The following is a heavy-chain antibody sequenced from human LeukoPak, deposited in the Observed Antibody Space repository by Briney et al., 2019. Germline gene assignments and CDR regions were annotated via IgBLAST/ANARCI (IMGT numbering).Heavy chain of an antibody. CDR3: VRGELGDFDN. V-gene: IGHV4-38-2*02. D-gene: IGHD7-27*01. J-gene: IGHJ4*02. CDR1: GYSISRSYL. Sequence: PSETLSLTCTVCGYSISRSYLWGWVRQPPGKAPEWIGSTSHDGSSYQNPSLKSRVSISIDTSKNQFSLKVTSLTAADTAVYYCVRGELGDFDNWGQGILVTVSS. CDR2: TSHDGSS.